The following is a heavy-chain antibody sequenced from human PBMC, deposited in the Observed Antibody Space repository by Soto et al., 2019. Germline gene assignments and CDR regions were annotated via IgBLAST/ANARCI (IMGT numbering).Heavy chain of an antibody. CDR1: GFTFSSYA. CDR3: AKTTRITMVRGVIYFDY. J-gene: IGHJ4*02. CDR2: IRGSGSST. D-gene: IGHD3-10*01. Sequence: GGSMRLSCAASGFTFSSYAMSWVRQAPGKGLEWVSAIRGSGSSTCYADSVKGRFTISRDHSKNTLYLQMNSLLAEDTAVYYCAKTTRITMVRGVIYFDYWGQGTQVTVFS. V-gene: IGHV3-23*01.